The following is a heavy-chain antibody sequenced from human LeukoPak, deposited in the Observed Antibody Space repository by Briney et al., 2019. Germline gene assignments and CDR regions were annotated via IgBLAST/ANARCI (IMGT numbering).Heavy chain of an antibody. CDR3: AREGGSYFEADY. D-gene: IGHD1-26*01. CDR2: IWYDGTNK. V-gene: IGHV3-33*01. Sequence: GGSLRLSCAASGFTFSSYGMHWVRQAPGKGLEWVAVIWYDGTNKYYADSVKGRFTISRDNSKNTLYLQMSSLRAEDTAVYYCAREGGSYFEADYWGQGTLVTVSS. CDR1: GFTFSSYG. J-gene: IGHJ4*02.